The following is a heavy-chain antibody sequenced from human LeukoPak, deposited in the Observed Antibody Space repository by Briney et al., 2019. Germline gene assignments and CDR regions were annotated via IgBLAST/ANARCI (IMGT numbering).Heavy chain of an antibody. D-gene: IGHD1-26*01. CDR1: GFTFSDYY. CDR2: ISSSGSTI. J-gene: IGHJ3*02. V-gene: IGHV3-11*01. CDR3: ARDLGSYKVLDAFDI. Sequence: GGSLRLSCAASGFTFSDYYMSWIRQAPGKGLEWVSYISSSGSTIYYADSVKGRFTISRDNAKNSLYLQMNSLRAEDTAVYYCARDLGSYKVLDAFDIWGQGTMVTVSS.